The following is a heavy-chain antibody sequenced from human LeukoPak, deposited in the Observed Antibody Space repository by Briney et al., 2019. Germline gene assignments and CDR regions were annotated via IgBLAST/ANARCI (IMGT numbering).Heavy chain of an antibody. J-gene: IGHJ5*02. V-gene: IGHV3-21*01. CDR2: ISSSSSYI. D-gene: IGHD3-22*01. CDR1: GFTFSSYS. Sequence: GGSLRLSCAASGFTFSSYSMNWVRQAPGKGLEWVSSISSSSSYIYYADSVKGRFTISRDNAKNSLYLQMNSLRAEDTAVYYCARDAIPYYYDSSGYRGGPGPFDPWGQGTLVTVSS. CDR3: ARDAIPYYYDSSGYRGGPGPFDP.